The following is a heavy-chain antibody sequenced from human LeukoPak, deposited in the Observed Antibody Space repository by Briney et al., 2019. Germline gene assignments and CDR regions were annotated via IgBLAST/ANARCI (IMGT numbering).Heavy chain of an antibody. J-gene: IGHJ4*02. D-gene: IGHD3-9*01. V-gene: IGHV3-21*01. CDR3: ARGYDILTGHIDY. CDR2: ISSSSSYI. CDR1: GFTFSSYS. Sequence: PGGSLRLSCAASGFTFSSYSMTWVRQAPGKGLEWVSSISSSSSYIYYADSVKGRFTISRDNAKNSLYLQMNSLRAEDTAVYYCARGYDILTGHIDYWGQGTLVTVSS.